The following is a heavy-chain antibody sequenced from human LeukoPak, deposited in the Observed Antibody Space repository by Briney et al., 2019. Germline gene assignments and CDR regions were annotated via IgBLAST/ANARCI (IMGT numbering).Heavy chain of an antibody. Sequence: ETLSLTCTVPGGSISSSRYYWGWIRQPPGKGVEWIGSIYYSASTYYNPSLKSRVTISVDTSKNQFSLKLSSVTAADTAVYYCARRSTATPHAFDIWGQGTMVTVSS. CDR2: IYYSAST. D-gene: IGHD4-17*01. V-gene: IGHV4-39*01. J-gene: IGHJ3*02. CDR3: ARRSTATPHAFDI. CDR1: GGSISSSRYY.